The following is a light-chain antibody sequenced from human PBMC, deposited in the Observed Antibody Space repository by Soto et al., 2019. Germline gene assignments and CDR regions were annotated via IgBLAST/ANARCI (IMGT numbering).Light chain of an antibody. Sequence: EIVLTQSPATLSLSPGERATLSCRASQSVSSYLAWYQQKPGQAPRLLIYDASNRATGIPARFSGSGSGTDFTITISILEPEDFAVYYCQQRSNCLTFGGGTKVQIK. CDR2: DAS. J-gene: IGKJ4*01. V-gene: IGKV3-11*01. CDR1: QSVSSY. CDR3: QQRSNCLT.